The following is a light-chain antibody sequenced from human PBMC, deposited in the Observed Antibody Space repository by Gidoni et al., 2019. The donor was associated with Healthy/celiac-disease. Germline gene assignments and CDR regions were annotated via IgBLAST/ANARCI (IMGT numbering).Light chain of an antibody. CDR3: QQYNNWPPRST. Sequence: EIVMTQSPATLSVSPGERATLSCRASQSVSSNLAWYQQKPGQAPRLLIYGASTRATGIPARFSGSGSGTEFTLTISSLQSEDFVVYYCQQYNNWPPRSTFGQGTKLEIK. CDR2: GAS. CDR1: QSVSSN. V-gene: IGKV3-15*01. J-gene: IGKJ2*01.